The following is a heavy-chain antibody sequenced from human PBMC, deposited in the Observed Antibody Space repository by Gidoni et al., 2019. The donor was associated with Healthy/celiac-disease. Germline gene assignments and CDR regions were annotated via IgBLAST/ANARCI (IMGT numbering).Heavy chain of an antibody. CDR2: ISYDGSNK. Sequence: QVQLVESGGGVVQPGRSLRLSCAASGFTFSSYGMHWVRQAPGKGLEWVAVISYDGSNKYYADSVKGRFTISRDKSKNTLYLQMNSLRAEDTAVYYCAKATSIAAPWHDYWGQGTLVTVSS. CDR3: AKATSIAAPWHDY. D-gene: IGHD6-6*01. V-gene: IGHV3-30*18. J-gene: IGHJ4*02. CDR1: GFTFSSYG.